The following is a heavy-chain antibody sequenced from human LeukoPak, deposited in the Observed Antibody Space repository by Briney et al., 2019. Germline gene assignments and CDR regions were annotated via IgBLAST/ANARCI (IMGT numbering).Heavy chain of an antibody. V-gene: IGHV4-39*01. CDR2: INYSGST. Sequence: PSETLSLTCTVSGGSIIGSTSYWGWIGQPPGKGLDWIGIINYSGSTYYNPSLRSRVTISVDTSKNQFSLKLNSVTASDTAVYYCARGYDYWGQGTLVTVSS. CDR3: ARGYDY. CDR1: GGSIIGSTSY. J-gene: IGHJ4*02. D-gene: IGHD3-22*01.